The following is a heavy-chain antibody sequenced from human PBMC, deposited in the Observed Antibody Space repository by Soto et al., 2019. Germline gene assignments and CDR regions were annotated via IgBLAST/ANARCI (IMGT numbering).Heavy chain of an antibody. CDR2: ISYDGSNK. V-gene: IGHV3-30*03. CDR1: EFTSVSYG. Sequence: QVQLVGSGEGLVKPGRSLRLSCAASEFTSVSYGMTWARRAPGRGWEWVAVISYDGSNKYYADSVKGRFTISRDNSKNTLYLQMNSLRAEDTAVYYCAGEWLLLPDAFDIWGQGTMVTVSS. CDR3: AGEWLLLPDAFDI. D-gene: IGHD3-22*01. J-gene: IGHJ3*02.